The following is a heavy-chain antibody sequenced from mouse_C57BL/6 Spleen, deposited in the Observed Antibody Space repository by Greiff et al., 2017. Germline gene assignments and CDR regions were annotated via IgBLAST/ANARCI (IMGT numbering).Heavy chain of an antibody. J-gene: IGHJ4*01. CDR2: ISNGGGST. CDR1: GFTFSDYY. D-gene: IGHD2-5*01. V-gene: IGHV5-12*01. Sequence: EVMLVESGGGLVQPGGSLKLSCAASGFTFSDYYMYWVRQTPEKRLEWVAYISNGGGSTYYPDTVKGRFTISRDNAKNTLYLQMSRLKSEDTAMYYCARRYSNYEGAMDYWGQGTSGTVSS. CDR3: ARRYSNYEGAMDY.